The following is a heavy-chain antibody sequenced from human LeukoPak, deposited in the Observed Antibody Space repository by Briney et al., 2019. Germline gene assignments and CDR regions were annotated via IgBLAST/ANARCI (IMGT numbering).Heavy chain of an antibody. D-gene: IGHD6-19*01. CDR1: GGSISSSSYY. J-gene: IGHJ4*02. Sequence: PSETLSLTCTVSGGSISSSSYYWGWIRQPPGKGLEWIGYIYYSGSTNYNPSLKSRVTISVDTSKNQFSLKLSSVTAADTAVYYCARGADSSGWYYYFDYWGQGTLVTVSS. CDR2: IYYSGST. CDR3: ARGADSSGWYYYFDY. V-gene: IGHV4-61*05.